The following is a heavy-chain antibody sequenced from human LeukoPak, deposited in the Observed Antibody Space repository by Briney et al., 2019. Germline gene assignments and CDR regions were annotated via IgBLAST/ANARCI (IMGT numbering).Heavy chain of an antibody. J-gene: IGHJ5*02. CDR3: ARELYYYGSSGYYENWFDP. CDR2: IYTSGNT. V-gene: IGHV4-4*07. Sequence: PSETLSLTCTVSSGSIKSYCWSWIRQPAGKGLEWIGRIYTSGNTDYNPSLKSRVTMSIDTSKNQFSLKLSSVTAADTAVYYCARELYYYGSSGYYENWFDPWGQGTLVTVSS. CDR1: SGSIKSYC. D-gene: IGHD3-22*01.